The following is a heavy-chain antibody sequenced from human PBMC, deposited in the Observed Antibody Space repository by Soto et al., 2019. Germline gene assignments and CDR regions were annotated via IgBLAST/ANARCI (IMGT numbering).Heavy chain of an antibody. V-gene: IGHV1-2*02. Sequence: QVQLVQSGAAVKKPGASVKVSCKASGYTFTGYYMHWVRQAPGQGLEWMGWINPNSGGTNYAQKFQGRVTMTRDTSISTAYMELSRLRSDDTAVYYCARDYYDSSGYSESYFYWGQGTLVTVSS. CDR3: ARDYYDSSGYSESYFY. D-gene: IGHD3-22*01. CDR2: INPNSGGT. J-gene: IGHJ4*02. CDR1: GYTFTGYY.